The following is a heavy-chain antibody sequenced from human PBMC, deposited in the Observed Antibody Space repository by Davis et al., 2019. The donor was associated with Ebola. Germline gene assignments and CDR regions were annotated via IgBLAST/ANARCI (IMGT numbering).Heavy chain of an antibody. Sequence: VSVKVSCKASGYTFTSYAMHWVRQAPGQRLEWMGWINAGNGNTKYSQKFQGRVTITRDTSASTAYMELSSLRSEDTAVYYCARDMEEAAEGDYWGQGTLVTVSS. V-gene: IGHV1-3*01. CDR2: INAGNGNT. CDR1: GYTFTSYA. D-gene: IGHD6-13*01. J-gene: IGHJ4*02. CDR3: ARDMEEAAEGDY.